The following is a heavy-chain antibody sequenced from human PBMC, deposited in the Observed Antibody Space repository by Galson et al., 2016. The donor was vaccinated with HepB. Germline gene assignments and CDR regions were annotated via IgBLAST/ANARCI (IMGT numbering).Heavy chain of an antibody. Sequence: SLRLSCAASGFTFSNYAIHWVRQAPGKGLEWLSLISSDGSSTYYADSVKGRFATSRDISNNTVYLQMNSLRAEDTALYYCAREIFPSFSPVGYWGQGTLVTVSS. D-gene: IGHD2-21*01. J-gene: IGHJ4*02. V-gene: IGHV3-30*09. CDR3: AREIFPSFSPVGY. CDR2: ISSDGSST. CDR1: GFTFSNYA.